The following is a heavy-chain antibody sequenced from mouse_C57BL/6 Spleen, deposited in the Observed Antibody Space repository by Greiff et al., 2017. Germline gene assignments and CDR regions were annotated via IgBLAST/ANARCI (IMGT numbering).Heavy chain of an antibody. CDR1: GYTFTSYW. Sequence: QVHVKQSGAELVRPGSSVKLSCKASGYTFTSYWMHWVKQRPIQGLEWIGNIDPSDSETHYNQKFKDKATLTVDKSSSTAYMQLSSLTSEDSAVYYCARVRGRLWYFDVWGTGTTVTVSS. CDR3: ARVRGRLWYFDV. J-gene: IGHJ1*03. V-gene: IGHV1-52*01. D-gene: IGHD3-3*01. CDR2: IDPSDSET.